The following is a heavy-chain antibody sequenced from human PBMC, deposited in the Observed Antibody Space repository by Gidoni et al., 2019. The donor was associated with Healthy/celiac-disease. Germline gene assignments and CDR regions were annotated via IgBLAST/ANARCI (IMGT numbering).Heavy chain of an antibody. CDR2: ISDDGNNK. CDR1: GFTFLSYV. CDR3: SREDIVVVPAAIPPKYYYYYYYMDV. V-gene: IGHV3-30-3*01. Sequence: VQLVGSGGGVVQPGRSRSPSGAAAGFTFLSYVTQWVPRSPGKGPEGVAFISDDGNNKYYADSVKGRFTISRDNSKNSLYLQMNSLRAEDTAVYYCSREDIVVVPAAIPPKYYYYYYYMDVWGKGTTVTVSS. D-gene: IGHD2-2*02. J-gene: IGHJ6*03.